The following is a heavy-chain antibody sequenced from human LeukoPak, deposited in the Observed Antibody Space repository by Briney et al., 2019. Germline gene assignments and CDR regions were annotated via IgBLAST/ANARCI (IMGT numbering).Heavy chain of an antibody. J-gene: IGHJ4*02. Sequence: GGSLRLSCAASGFTFSSYWMHWVRQAPGKGLVWVSRISSDGSTTTYADSVKGRFTISRDNAKSTLYLQVDSLRAEDTAIYYCAKSTSSTASCYSGLDYWGQGTLVTVSS. CDR1: GFTFSSYW. D-gene: IGHD2-15*01. V-gene: IGHV3-74*01. CDR3: AKSTSSTASCYSGLDY. CDR2: ISSDGSTT.